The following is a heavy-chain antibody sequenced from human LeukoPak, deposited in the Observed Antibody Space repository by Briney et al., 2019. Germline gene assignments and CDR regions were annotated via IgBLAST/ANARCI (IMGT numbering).Heavy chain of an antibody. V-gene: IGHV3-72*01. Sequence: GGGLTLSCVASGFTFSDHYIEWVRQAPGRGLGWVGRTRNKANSYTTEYAASVKGRFTISRDDSKNSLYLQMNSLKTEDTAVYYCARITMVRGVMTFDYWGQGTLVTVSS. CDR3: ARITMVRGVMTFDY. D-gene: IGHD3-10*01. J-gene: IGHJ4*02. CDR1: GFTFSDHY. CDR2: TRNKANSYTT.